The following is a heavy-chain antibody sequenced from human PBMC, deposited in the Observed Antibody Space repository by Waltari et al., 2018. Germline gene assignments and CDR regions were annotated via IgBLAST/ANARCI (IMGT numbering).Heavy chain of an antibody. Sequence: QVQLVQSGSELKKPGTSVKISCKASGYTVTDYSLNWVRQASGQGFEWMARINTKAGQSPYAPDFTGRFVVSLDTSVSTAYLEIISLKAEDTAVYYCARWRPPDYGLDNWGQGTLVTVSA. CDR2: INTKAGQS. J-gene: IGHJ4*02. CDR3: ARWRPPDYGLDN. V-gene: IGHV7-4-1*02. CDR1: GYTVTDYS. D-gene: IGHD4-17*01.